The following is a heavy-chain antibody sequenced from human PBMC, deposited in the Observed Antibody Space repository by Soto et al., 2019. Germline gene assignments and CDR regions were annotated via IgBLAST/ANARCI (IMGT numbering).Heavy chain of an antibody. V-gene: IGHV4-59*01. D-gene: IGHD3-16*01. CDR3: ALDGGAIRTHHYYYSGMDV. J-gene: IGHJ6*02. CDR2: IYSNGST. Sequence: QVQLQESGPGLVKPSETLSLTCTVSGGSISLYYWSWIRQPPGKGLEWIGYIYSNGSTTYNPSLTGRLSISLGASKKQFSLRLRSVAAADTHVYYCALDGGAIRTHHYYYSGMDVWGQGTTVTVSS. CDR1: GGSISLYY.